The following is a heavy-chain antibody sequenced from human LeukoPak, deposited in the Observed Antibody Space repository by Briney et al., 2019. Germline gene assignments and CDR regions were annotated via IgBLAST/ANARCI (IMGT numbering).Heavy chain of an antibody. J-gene: IGHJ6*02. CDR2: ISWNSGSI. V-gene: IGHV3-9*01. CDR1: GFTFSSYA. D-gene: IGHD3-22*01. Sequence: GGSLRLSCAASGFTFSSYAMSWVRQAPGKGLEWVSGISWNSGSIGYADSVKGRFTISRDNAKNSLYLQMNSLRAEDTAVYYCAKMDGYFSLPGEGGYYGMDVWGQGTTVTVSS. CDR3: AKMDGYFSLPGEGGYYGMDV.